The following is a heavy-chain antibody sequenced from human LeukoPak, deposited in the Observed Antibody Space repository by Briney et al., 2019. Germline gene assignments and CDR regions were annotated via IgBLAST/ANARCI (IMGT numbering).Heavy chain of an antibody. CDR2: ISYDGSNK. V-gene: IGHV3-30-3*01. CDR3: ARDGRNYYDRSGYYSALAY. D-gene: IGHD3-22*01. J-gene: IGHJ4*02. Sequence: GGSLRLSCAASGFTFNSYAMHWVRQAPGRGLEWVAVISYDGSNKYSADSVKGRFTISRDNSKNTLYLQMNSLRADDTAVYYCARDGRNYYDRSGYYSALAYWGQGTLVTVSS. CDR1: GFTFNSYA.